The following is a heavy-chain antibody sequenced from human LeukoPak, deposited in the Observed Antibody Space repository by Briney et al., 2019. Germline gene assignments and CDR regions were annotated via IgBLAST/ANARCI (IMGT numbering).Heavy chain of an antibody. Sequence: GGSLRLSCAASGFTFSSYAMNWVRQAPGKGLEWVSGISGSGSNTYYADSVMGRFTISRDNSKNTLYLQMNSLRAEDTAVYYCARDVLSGTYYYFDQWGQGTLVTVSS. V-gene: IGHV3-23*01. J-gene: IGHJ4*02. D-gene: IGHD1-26*01. CDR2: ISGSGSNT. CDR1: GFTFSSYA. CDR3: ARDVLSGTYYYFDQ.